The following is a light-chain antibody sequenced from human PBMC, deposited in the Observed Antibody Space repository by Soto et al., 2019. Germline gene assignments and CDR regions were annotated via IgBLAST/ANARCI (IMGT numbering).Light chain of an antibody. Sequence: EIVLTQSPDTLSLSPGERATLSCRASQSVRSSLAGSQQKPGQAPRLLIYDASNRSPGIPSRFSGSGSGTDFTLTISSLEPADSAVYYCQQRSNGPPEVTGGPRNKVYIK. J-gene: IGKJ3*01. CDR3: QQRSNGPPEVT. V-gene: IGKV3-11*01. CDR1: QSVRSS. CDR2: DAS.